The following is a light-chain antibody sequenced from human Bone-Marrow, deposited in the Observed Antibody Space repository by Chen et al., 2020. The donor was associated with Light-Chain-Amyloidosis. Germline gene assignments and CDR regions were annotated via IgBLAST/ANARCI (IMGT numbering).Light chain of an antibody. CDR1: QTISSNY. CDR3: QQYGTSPLT. J-gene: IGKJ4*01. V-gene: IGKV3-20*01. Sequence: EIVLTQSPGTLSLSPGEGANLSCRASQTISSNYLTWYQQKVGQAPRLLIDGSSSRATGIPDRFTGSGSGTDFTLTINRLEPEDFAMYYCQQYGTSPLTFGGGTKVEIK. CDR2: GSS.